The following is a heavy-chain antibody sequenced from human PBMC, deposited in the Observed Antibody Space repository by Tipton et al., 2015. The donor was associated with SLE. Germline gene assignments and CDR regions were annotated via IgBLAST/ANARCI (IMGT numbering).Heavy chain of an antibody. J-gene: IGHJ6*02. CDR2: ISYDGSNK. Sequence: SLRLSCAASGFTFSSYAMHWVRQAPGKGLEWVAVISYDGSNKYYADSVKGRFTISRDNSKNTLYLQMNSLGAEDTAVYYCARAEDIVVVPAASYGTDVWGQGTTVTVSS. V-gene: IGHV3-30*04. D-gene: IGHD2-2*01. CDR3: ARAEDIVVVPAASYGTDV. CDR1: GFTFSSYA.